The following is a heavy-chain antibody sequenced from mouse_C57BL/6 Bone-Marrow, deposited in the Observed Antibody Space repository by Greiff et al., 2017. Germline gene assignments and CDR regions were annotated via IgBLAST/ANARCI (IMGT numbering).Heavy chain of an antibody. CDR1: GFNIKDDY. CDR3: TPIYSWFAY. Sequence: VQLQQSGAELVRPGASVKLSCTASGFNIKDDYMHWVKQRPEQGLEWIGWIDPENGDTEYASKFQGKATITADTSSNTAYLQLSSLTSEDTAVYYCTPIYSWFAYWGQGTLVTVSA. J-gene: IGHJ3*01. CDR2: IDPENGDT. V-gene: IGHV14-4*01. D-gene: IGHD2-1*01.